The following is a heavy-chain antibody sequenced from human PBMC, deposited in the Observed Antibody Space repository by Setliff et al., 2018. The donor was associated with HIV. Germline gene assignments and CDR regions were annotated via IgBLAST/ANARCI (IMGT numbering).Heavy chain of an antibody. J-gene: IGHJ5*02. V-gene: IGHV3-73*01. D-gene: IGHD4-17*01. CDR3: AVSPDGDCATTKCANWFDP. CDR1: GFPFSGSA. Sequence: SLRLSCSASGFPFSGSALHWVRQASGKGLEWVGRIKTKPNDYATAHAASVKGRFTISRDDSQNTAYLQMNSLRTEDTAVYFCAVSPDGDCATTKCANWFDPWGQGTQVTVSS. CDR2: IKTKPNDYAT.